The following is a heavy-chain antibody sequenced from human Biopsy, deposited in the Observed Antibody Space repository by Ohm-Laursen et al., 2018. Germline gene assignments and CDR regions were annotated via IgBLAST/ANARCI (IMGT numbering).Heavy chain of an antibody. J-gene: IGHJ4*02. D-gene: IGHD2-15*01. CDR3: ARDPYCSGGNCYSPLDH. CDR1: GYTFSLYH. V-gene: IGHV1-2*02. CDR2: IDPDGGRT. Sequence: SVKVSCNAPGYTFSLYHIHWVRQAPGQGLEWMGWIDPDGGRTSFGQNFQGRVTMTSDTSTGTAYLELTRLRSDDTAVYYCARDPYCSGGNCYSPLDHWGQGTLVTVSA.